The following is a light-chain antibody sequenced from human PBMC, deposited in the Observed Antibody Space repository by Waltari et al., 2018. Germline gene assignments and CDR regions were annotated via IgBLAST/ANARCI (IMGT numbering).Light chain of an antibody. CDR3: ATWDDGLGGVWV. V-gene: IGLV1-44*01. J-gene: IGLJ3*02. CDR1: DSTIWANV. CDR2: RND. Sequence: QSVLTQPPSASATPGHRVIISCSGSDSTIWANVVNWYQQLPGTAPKLLIYRNDLRPSGVPDRFSASKSGTSASLAISGLQSEDEADYYCATWDDGLGGVWVFGGGTKVTVL.